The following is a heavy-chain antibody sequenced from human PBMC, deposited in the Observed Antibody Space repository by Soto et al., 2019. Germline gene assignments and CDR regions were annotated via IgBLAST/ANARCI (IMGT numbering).Heavy chain of an antibody. CDR3: VRSSRRDITFHRGMDV. Sequence: GVSLRLSCSASGFTFSRTAMHWVRQAPGKGLEYVSGISNNGGTTYHADSVKDRFFISRDSPKNTLYLQVNSLRTEDTAVYYCVRSSRRDITFHRGMDVWGQGT. CDR1: GFTFSRTA. J-gene: IGHJ6*02. CDR2: ISNNGGTT. V-gene: IGHV3-64*04. D-gene: IGHD3-16*01.